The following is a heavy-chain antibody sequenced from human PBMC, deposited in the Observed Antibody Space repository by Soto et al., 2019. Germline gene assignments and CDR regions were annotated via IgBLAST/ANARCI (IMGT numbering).Heavy chain of an antibody. CDR1: GYTFSGYY. CDR3: SKGRWTVGHCSGGSCYDGMDV. J-gene: IGHJ6*02. D-gene: IGHD2-15*01. V-gene: IGHV1-2*02. CDR2: INPKNGDT. Sequence: ASVKVSCKASGYTFSGYYIHWVRQAPGQGLEWLGWINPKNGDTNYAQKFQGRVTMTRDTSINTVYMELNSLKSDDTAVYYCSKGRWTVGHCSGGSCYDGMDVWGQGTTVTVSS.